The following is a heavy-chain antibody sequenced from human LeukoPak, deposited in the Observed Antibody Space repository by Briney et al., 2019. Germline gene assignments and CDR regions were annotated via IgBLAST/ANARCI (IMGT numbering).Heavy chain of an antibody. Sequence: SQTLSLTCAISGDSVSSNSAAWNWIRQSPSRGLEWLGRTYYRSKWYNDYAVSVKSRITINPDTSKNQSSLQLNSVTPEDTAVYYCARVSIDYGGNSGWFDPWGQGTLVTVSS. CDR1: GDSVSSNSAA. CDR2: TYYRSKWYN. CDR3: ARVSIDYGGNSGWFDP. V-gene: IGHV6-1*01. D-gene: IGHD4-23*01. J-gene: IGHJ5*02.